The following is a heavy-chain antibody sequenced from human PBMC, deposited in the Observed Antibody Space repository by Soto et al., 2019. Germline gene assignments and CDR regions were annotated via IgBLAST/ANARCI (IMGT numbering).Heavy chain of an antibody. D-gene: IGHD2-21*02. CDR3: ARAQTAYCGGDCPGGY. Sequence: QVQLVESGGGLVKPGGSLRLSCAASGFTFSDYYMIWIRQAPGKGLGWVSYISSSSRYTNYADSVRGRFTITRDHAENSLYLQMNSLRAEDTAVYYCARAQTAYCGGDCPGGYWGQGTLVTVSS. J-gene: IGHJ4*02. CDR2: ISSSSRYT. V-gene: IGHV3-11*05. CDR1: GFTFSDYY.